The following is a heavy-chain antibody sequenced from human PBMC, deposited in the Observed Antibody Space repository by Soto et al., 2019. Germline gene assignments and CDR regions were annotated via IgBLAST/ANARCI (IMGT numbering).Heavy chain of an antibody. V-gene: IGHV5-51*01. CDR3: ARVEGDDGDYNGMDV. Sequence: GESLKISCKGSGYSFTSYWIGWVRQMPGKGLEWMGIIYPGDSDTRYSPSFPGQVTISADKSISTAYLQWSSEKASYTAMYYCARVEGDDGDYNGMDVWGQGTKVTVSS. CDR2: IYPGDSDT. D-gene: IGHD4-17*01. CDR1: GYSFTSYW. J-gene: IGHJ6*02.